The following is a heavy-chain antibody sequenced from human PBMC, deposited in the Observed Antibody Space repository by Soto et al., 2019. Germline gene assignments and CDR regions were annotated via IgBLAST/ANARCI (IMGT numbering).Heavy chain of an antibody. CDR2: ISSGGSTI. CDR3: ARETDMGRDY. D-gene: IGHD1-26*01. Sequence: PGGSLRLSCAASGFTFSSYEMNWVRQAPGKGLEWVSYISSGGSTIYYADSVKGRFTISRDNAKNSLYLQMNSLRAEDTAVYYCARETDMGRDYWGQGTLVTVSS. CDR1: GFTFSSYE. J-gene: IGHJ4*02. V-gene: IGHV3-48*03.